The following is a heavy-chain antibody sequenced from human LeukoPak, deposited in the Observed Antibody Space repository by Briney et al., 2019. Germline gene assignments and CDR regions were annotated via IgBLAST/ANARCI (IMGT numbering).Heavy chain of an antibody. CDR2: IYPGDSAT. J-gene: IGHJ4*02. CDR1: GSRFTSYW. CDR3: ARGSGYQYYFDY. V-gene: IGHV5-51*01. D-gene: IGHD3-3*01. Sequence: GASLKISCKGSGSRFTSYWIGWVRQLPGKGLEWMGIIYPGDSATSSSTSFQGQVTISADKSSSTAYLQWSSLKASDTAMYYCARGSGYQYYFDYWGQGTLVTVSS.